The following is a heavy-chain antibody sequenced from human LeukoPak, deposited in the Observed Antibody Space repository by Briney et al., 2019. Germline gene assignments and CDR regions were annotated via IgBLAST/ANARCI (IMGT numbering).Heavy chain of an antibody. V-gene: IGHV3-30*04. J-gene: IGHJ4*02. CDR3: ARGQYVAAVKDY. D-gene: IGHD6-25*01. CDR2: ISYDGRNK. CDR1: GFNFSTYA. Sequence: GGSLRLSRAASGFNFSTYAMNWVRQAPGKGLEWVAVISYDGRNKHYADSVRGRFTISRDNSKSTLYLQANSLRDEDTALFYCARGQYVAAVKDYWGQGTLVTVSS.